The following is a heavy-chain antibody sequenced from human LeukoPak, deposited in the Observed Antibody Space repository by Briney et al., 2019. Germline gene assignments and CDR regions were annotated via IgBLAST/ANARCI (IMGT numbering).Heavy chain of an antibody. Sequence: GGSLRLSCAVSGFTFSNFWMSWVRQAPGKGLEWAANIKQDGSEKHYVDSVKGRFTISRDNAKNSLFLQMNSLRAEDTAVYYCARGEYYYDGGYWGQGTLVTVSS. V-gene: IGHV3-7*04. CDR3: ARGEYYYDGGY. D-gene: IGHD3-22*01. J-gene: IGHJ4*02. CDR1: GFTFSNFW. CDR2: IKQDGSEK.